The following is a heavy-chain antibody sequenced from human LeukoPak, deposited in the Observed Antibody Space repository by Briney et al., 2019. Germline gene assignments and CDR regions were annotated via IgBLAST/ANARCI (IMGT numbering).Heavy chain of an antibody. Sequence: GPTLVNPTQTLTLTCTFSGFSLSTSGVGVGWIRQPPGKALEWLALIYGDDDKRYSPSLKSRLTITKDTSKNQVVLTVTNMDPVDTATYYCAHKVSSGWYVDYWGQGTLVTVSS. CDR1: GFSLSTSGVG. J-gene: IGHJ4*02. D-gene: IGHD6-19*01. V-gene: IGHV2-5*02. CDR3: AHKVSSGWYVDY. CDR2: IYGDDDK.